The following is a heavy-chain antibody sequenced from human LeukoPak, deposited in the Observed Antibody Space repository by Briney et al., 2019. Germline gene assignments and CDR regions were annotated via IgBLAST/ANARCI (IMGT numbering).Heavy chain of an antibody. J-gene: IGHJ4*02. D-gene: IGHD6-13*01. V-gene: IGHV1-69*13. CDR2: IIPIFGTA. CDR3: ARATHQTGSSWYGWDY. CDR1: GGTFSSYA. Sequence: VASVKVSCKASGGTFSSYAISWVRQAPGQGLEWMGGIIPIFGTANYAQKFQGRVTITADESTSTAYMELSSLRSEDTAVYYCARATHQTGSSWYGWDYWGQGTLVTVSS.